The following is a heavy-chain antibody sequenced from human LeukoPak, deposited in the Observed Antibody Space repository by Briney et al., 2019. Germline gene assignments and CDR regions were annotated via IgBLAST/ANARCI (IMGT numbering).Heavy chain of an antibody. CDR1: GGSFSSGSYY. CDR2: ISYTGST. D-gene: IGHD3-22*01. V-gene: IGHV4-61*01. Sequence: PSETLSLTCTVSGGSFSSGSYYWNWIRQPPGTGLEWIGYISYTGSTNYNPSLKSRVTISVETSKKQISLKLSSVTAADTAVYYCARAWDSSGYRGAFHIWGQGTMVTVSS. J-gene: IGHJ3*02. CDR3: ARAWDSSGYRGAFHI.